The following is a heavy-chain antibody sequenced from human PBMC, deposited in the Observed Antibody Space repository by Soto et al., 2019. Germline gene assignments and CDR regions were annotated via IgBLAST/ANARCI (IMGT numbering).Heavy chain of an antibody. J-gene: IGHJ6*02. V-gene: IGHV3-21*01. CDR1: GFTFSTYS. CDR2: ISSSSSYI. CDR3: ARYDSSGYYCPYYYCGLDV. D-gene: IGHD3-22*01. Sequence: EVPLVESGGGLVKPGGSLRLSCAASGFTFSTYSMNWVRQAPGKGLEWVSSISSSSSYIYYADSVKGRFTISRDNAKNSLYLQMNSLRVADTAVYYCARYDSSGYYCPYYYCGLDVWGQGTTVTVSS.